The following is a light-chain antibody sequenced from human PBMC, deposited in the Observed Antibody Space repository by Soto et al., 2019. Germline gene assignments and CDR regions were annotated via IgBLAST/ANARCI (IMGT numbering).Light chain of an antibody. CDR1: QSVGGD. J-gene: IGKJ1*01. CDR3: QQYNSWPWT. V-gene: IGKV3-15*01. CDR2: RAS. Sequence: EIVMTQSPATLSMSPGERATLSCRASQSVGGDLAWYQQRPGQPPRLLIKRASTRDNDIPARFSGSGSGTEFTLTISSLQSEDFAVYYCQQYNSWPWTFGQGTKVDIK.